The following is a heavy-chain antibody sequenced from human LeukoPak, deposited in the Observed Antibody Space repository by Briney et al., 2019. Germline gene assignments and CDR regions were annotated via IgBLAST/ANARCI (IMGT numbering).Heavy chain of an antibody. V-gene: IGHV1-8*03. CDR3: ARGKYDSSGYQGDWFDP. CDR1: GYTFTSYD. CDR2: INPNSGNT. Sequence: ASVKVSCKASGYTFTSYDINWVRQATGQGLEWMGWINPNSGNTGYAQKFQGRVTITRNTSISTAYMELSSLRSEDTAVYYCARGKYDSSGYQGDWFDPWGQGTLVTVSS. D-gene: IGHD3-22*01. J-gene: IGHJ5*02.